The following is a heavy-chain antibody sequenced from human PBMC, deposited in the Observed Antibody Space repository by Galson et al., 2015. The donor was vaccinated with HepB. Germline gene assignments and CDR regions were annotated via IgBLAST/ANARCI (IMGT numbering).Heavy chain of an antibody. V-gene: IGHV3-7*03. D-gene: IGHD3/OR15-3a*01. CDR2: IKQDGSGGAS. CDR3: ARMTGMILSNYGMKT. J-gene: IGHJ5*02. Sequence: SLRLSCAASGFTFSNYWMSWVRQAPGKGLEWVANIKQDGSGGASYYADSVRGRFTVSRDNSKTTLYLQMDSLGAEDTAQYYCARMTGMILSNYGMKTWGRGALVTVSS. CDR1: GFTFSNYW.